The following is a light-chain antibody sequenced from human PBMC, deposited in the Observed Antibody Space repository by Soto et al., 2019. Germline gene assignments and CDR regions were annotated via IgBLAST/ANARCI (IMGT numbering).Light chain of an antibody. J-gene: IGKJ5*01. Sequence: DIQMTQSPSTLSASVVDRVTITCRASQSISSWLAWYQQKPGKAPKLLIYDASSLESGVPSRFSGSGSGTEFTLTISSLQPDDFATYYCQQYSSYSITFGQGTRLEIK. CDR1: QSISSW. CDR2: DAS. V-gene: IGKV1-5*01. CDR3: QQYSSYSIT.